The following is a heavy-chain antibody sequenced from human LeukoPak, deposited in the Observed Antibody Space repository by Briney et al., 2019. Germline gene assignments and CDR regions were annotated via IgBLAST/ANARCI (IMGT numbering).Heavy chain of an antibody. CDR1: GGSFSGSN. Sequence: PSETLSLTCAVYGGSFSGSNWSWIRQPPGKGLEWIGEIYNSGSTIYNPSLKSRVTISVDTPKNQFSLNLISVTAADTAVYYCVRAYDYWGQGTLVTVSS. J-gene: IGHJ4*02. CDR2: IYNSGST. V-gene: IGHV4-34*01. CDR3: VRAYDY.